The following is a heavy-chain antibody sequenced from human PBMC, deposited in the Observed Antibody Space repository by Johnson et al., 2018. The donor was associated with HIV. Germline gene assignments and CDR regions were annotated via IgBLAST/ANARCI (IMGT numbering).Heavy chain of an antibody. J-gene: IGHJ3*02. CDR1: GFTFSDYY. Sequence: VQVVESGGGLVKPGGSQRLSCAVSGFTFSDYYMSWIRQAPGKGLEWVSAISGSGGSTYYADSVKGRFTISRDNSKNTLYLQMNSLRAEETAVYYCAREVPDVAFDIWGQGTMVTVSS. CDR3: AREVPDVAFDI. V-gene: IGHV3-23*04. D-gene: IGHD4/OR15-4a*01. CDR2: ISGSGGST.